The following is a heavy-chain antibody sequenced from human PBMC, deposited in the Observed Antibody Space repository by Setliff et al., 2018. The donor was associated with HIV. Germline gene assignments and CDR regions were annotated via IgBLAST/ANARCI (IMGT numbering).Heavy chain of an antibody. Sequence: ASVKVSCKASGGTFSSYPISWVRQAPGQGLEWMGGIIPIFGTTHYAQKFQGRVTVTADESTSTAYMQLSSLRSDDTAVYYCARGRNYDSSGYGDYYYYMDVWGEGTTVTVS. J-gene: IGHJ6*03. V-gene: IGHV1-69*13. CDR3: ARGRNYDSSGYGDYYYYMDV. CDR1: GGTFSSYP. D-gene: IGHD3-22*01. CDR2: IIPIFGTT.